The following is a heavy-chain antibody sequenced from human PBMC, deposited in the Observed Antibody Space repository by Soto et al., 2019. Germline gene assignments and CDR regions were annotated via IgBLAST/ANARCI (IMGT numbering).Heavy chain of an antibody. CDR3: ARDHEYSSYYYYGMDV. J-gene: IGHJ6*02. V-gene: IGHV3-30-3*01. Sequence: QVQLVESGGGVVQPGRSLRLSCAASGFTFSSYAMHWVRQAPGKGLAWVAVISYDGSNKYYADSVKGRFTISRDNSKNTLYLQMNSLRAEDTAVYYCARDHEYSSYYYYGMDVWGQGTTVTVSS. CDR2: ISYDGSNK. CDR1: GFTFSSYA. D-gene: IGHD6-6*01.